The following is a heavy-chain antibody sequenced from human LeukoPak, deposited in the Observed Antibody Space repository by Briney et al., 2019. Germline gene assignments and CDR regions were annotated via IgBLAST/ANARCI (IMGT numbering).Heavy chain of an antibody. V-gene: IGHV4-34*01. J-gene: IGHJ5*02. CDR1: GGSFSGYY. Sequence: SETLSLTCAVYGGSFSGYYWSWIRQPPGKGLEWIGEINHSGSTNYNPSLKSRVTISVDTSKNQFSLKLSSVTAADTAVYYCARAHSSGWNDPGWFDPWGQGTLVTVSS. D-gene: IGHD6-19*01. CDR2: INHSGST. CDR3: ARAHSSGWNDPGWFDP.